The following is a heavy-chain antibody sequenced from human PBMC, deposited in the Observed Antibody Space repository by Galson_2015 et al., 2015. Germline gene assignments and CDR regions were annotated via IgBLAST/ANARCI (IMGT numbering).Heavy chain of an antibody. V-gene: IGHV1-24*01. D-gene: IGHD6-19*01. Sequence: SVKVSCKVSGYTLTELSMHWVRQAPGKGLEWMGGFDPEDGETIYAQKFQGRVTMTEDTSTDTAYMELSSLRSEDTAVYYCATEYRDIAVADPYGMDVWGQRTTVTVSS. CDR2: FDPEDGET. J-gene: IGHJ6*02. CDR3: ATEYRDIAVADPYGMDV. CDR1: GYTLTELS.